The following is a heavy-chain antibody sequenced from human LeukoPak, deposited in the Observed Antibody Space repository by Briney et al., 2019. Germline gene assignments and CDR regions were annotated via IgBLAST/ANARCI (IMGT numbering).Heavy chain of an antibody. D-gene: IGHD2-21*02. CDR2: IYSGGST. Sequence: PGGSLRLSCAASGFTVSSNYMSWVRQAPGKGLEWVSVIYSGGSTYYADSVKGRFTISRDNSKNTLYLQMNSLRAEDTAVYYCAREASGVVVTATAPIGAFDIWGQGTMVTVSS. CDR1: GFTVSSNY. V-gene: IGHV3-53*01. CDR3: AREASGVVVTATAPIGAFDI. J-gene: IGHJ3*02.